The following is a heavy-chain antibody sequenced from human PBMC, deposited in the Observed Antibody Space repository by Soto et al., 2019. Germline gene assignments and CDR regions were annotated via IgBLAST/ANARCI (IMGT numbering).Heavy chain of an antibody. Sequence: QVHLVQSGAEVKKPGASVKVSCKTSGYTFTRYGISWVRQAPGQGLEWMGWISGYDGRTNFAQKVQDRVTMTTDTSTSRVYVEVRSLCSGETAVYYCGGGGDVPYYYYGMDVWGQGTTVSVSS. D-gene: IGHD3-16*01. J-gene: IGHJ6*02. CDR3: GGGGDVPYYYYGMDV. V-gene: IGHV1-18*01. CDR1: GYTFTRYG. CDR2: ISGYDGRT.